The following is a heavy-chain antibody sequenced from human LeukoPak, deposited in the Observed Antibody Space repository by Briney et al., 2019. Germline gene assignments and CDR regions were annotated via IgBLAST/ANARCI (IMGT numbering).Heavy chain of an antibody. J-gene: IGHJ5*02. CDR1: GFTFSSYA. Sequence: GGSLRLSCAASGFTFSSYAMHWVRQAPGKGLEWVAVISYDGSNKYYADSVKGRFTISRDNSKNTLYLQMNSLRAEDTAVYYCARYGDYTFAIDPWGQGTLVTVSP. V-gene: IGHV3-30*04. CDR2: ISYDGSNK. D-gene: IGHD4-17*01. CDR3: ARYGDYTFAIDP.